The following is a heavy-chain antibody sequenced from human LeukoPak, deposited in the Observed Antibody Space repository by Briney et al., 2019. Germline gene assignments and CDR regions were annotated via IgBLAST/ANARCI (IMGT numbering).Heavy chain of an antibody. Sequence: SETLSPTCTVSGGSISSGSYYWSWIRQPAGKGLEWIGRIYTSGSTNYNPSLKSRVTISVDTSKNQFSLKLSSVTAADTAVYYCARGYYDSSGYYPPYYYYYMDVWGKGTTVTVSS. CDR1: GGSISSGSYY. CDR2: IYTSGST. CDR3: ARGYYDSSGYYPPYYYYYMDV. V-gene: IGHV4-61*02. D-gene: IGHD3-22*01. J-gene: IGHJ6*03.